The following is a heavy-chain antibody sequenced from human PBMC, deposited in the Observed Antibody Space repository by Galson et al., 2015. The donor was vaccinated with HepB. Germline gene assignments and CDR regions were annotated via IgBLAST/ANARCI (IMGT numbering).Heavy chain of an antibody. CDR3: ARGDDFWGGYSYYYYYMDV. D-gene: IGHD3-3*01. CDR2: INHSGST. J-gene: IGHJ6*03. CDR1: GGSFRGYY. V-gene: IGHV4-34*01. Sequence: LSRTCAAYGGSFRGYYWIWLRQPPGTGLEWIGAINHSGSTNYNPSLKSRGTITVDTSKNKFSLKLSSVTAADTAVYYCARGDDFWGGYSYYYYYMDVWGKGTTVTVSS.